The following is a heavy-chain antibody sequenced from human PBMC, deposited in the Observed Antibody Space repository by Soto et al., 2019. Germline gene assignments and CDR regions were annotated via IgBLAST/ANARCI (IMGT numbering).Heavy chain of an antibody. CDR2: GGTYNDNT. V-gene: IGHV1-18*01. J-gene: IGHJ4*02. CDR3: ASELNTDSSAYYSFAY. D-gene: IGHD3-22*01. CDR1: GYNFTAHG. Sequence: GPEVKMPGASAKVSFKTSGYNFTAHGLDWLRHAPGQRPAWLGWGGTYNDNTNYAEKFQGRDTMTTDTSTATTYMDLRSLRSDDTAVYYCASELNTDSSAYYSFAYWGQGTLVTVSS.